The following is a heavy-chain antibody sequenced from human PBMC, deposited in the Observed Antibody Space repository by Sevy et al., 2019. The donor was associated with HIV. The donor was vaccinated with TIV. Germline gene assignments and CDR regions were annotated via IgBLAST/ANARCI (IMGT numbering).Heavy chain of an antibody. D-gene: IGHD6-19*01. CDR1: GYTFTCYD. Sequence: ASVKVSCKASGYTFTCYDINWVRQATGQGLEWMGWMNPNSGNTGYAQKFQGRVTMTRNTSISTAYMELRSLRSEDTAMYYCARAGSGWYDHYFDPWGQGTRVTVSS. CDR3: ARAGSGWYDHYFDP. V-gene: IGHV1-8*01. J-gene: IGHJ4*02. CDR2: MNPNSGNT.